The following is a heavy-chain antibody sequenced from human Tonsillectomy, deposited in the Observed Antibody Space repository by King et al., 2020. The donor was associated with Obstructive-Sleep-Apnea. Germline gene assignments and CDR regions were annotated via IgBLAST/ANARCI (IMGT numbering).Heavy chain of an antibody. CDR1: RLTFSSYD. V-gene: IGHV3-30*18. J-gene: IGHJ6*02. Sequence: VQLVESGGGVVQPGRSLRLSCAASRLTFSSYDMYWVRQAPGKGLEGVAVISYDGSKKYYADSVKGRFTISRDNSKNTLYLQMNSLRAEDTAVYYCAKDGGYKNYNYYGLDVWGQGTTVTVSS. D-gene: IGHD5-24*01. CDR3: AKDGGYKNYNYYGLDV. CDR2: ISYDGSKK.